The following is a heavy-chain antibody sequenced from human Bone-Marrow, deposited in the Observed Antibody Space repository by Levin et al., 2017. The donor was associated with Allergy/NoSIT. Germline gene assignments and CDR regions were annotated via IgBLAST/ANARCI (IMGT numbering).Heavy chain of an antibody. J-gene: IGHJ2*01. CDR1: GYTFSGHY. V-gene: IGHV1-2*02. CDR2: VNPNTGGT. D-gene: IGHD6-19*01. CDR3: ARGSGWYPNWYFDV. Sequence: GASVKVSCKASGYTFSGHYIHWVRQAPGQGLEWMGWVNPNTGGTNYAENFQGRVTMTRDTSIDTAYMELSRLKSDGTAVYYCARGSGWYPNWYFDVWGRGTLVTVSS.